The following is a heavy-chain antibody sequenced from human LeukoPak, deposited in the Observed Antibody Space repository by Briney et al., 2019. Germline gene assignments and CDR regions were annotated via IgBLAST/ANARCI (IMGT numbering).Heavy chain of an antibody. CDR2: IYTSGST. Sequence: PSETLSLTCTVSGGSISSYYWSWIRQPAGKGLEWIGRIYTSGSTNYNPSLKSRVTISVDTSKNQFSLKLSSVTAADTAVYYCARGRYCSSTSCYRPFDYWGQGTLVTVSS. CDR3: ARGRYCSSTSCYRPFDY. CDR1: GGSISSYY. V-gene: IGHV4-4*07. D-gene: IGHD2-2*02. J-gene: IGHJ4*02.